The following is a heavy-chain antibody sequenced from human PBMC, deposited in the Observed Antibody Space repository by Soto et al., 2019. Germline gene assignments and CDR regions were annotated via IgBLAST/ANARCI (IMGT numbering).Heavy chain of an antibody. CDR1: GYTFTSYD. V-gene: IGHV1-8*01. D-gene: IGHD3-10*01. Sequence: QVQLVQSGAEVKKPGDSVKVSCKASGYTFTSYDINWVRQATGQGLEWMGWMNPNSGNTGYAQKFQGRVTMTRNTSISTAYMELSSLRSEDTAVYYCARGINYYASGDDAFDIWGQGTMVTVSS. CDR3: ARGINYYASGDDAFDI. CDR2: MNPNSGNT. J-gene: IGHJ3*02.